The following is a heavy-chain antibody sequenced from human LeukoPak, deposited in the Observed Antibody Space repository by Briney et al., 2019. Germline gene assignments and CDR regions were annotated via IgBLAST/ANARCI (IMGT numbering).Heavy chain of an antibody. CDR1: GYTFSGYF. CDR3: ASWDNVVVPAAMYGWPDP. V-gene: IGHV1-2*02. CDR2: INPNNGDT. J-gene: IGHJ5*02. Sequence: ASVKVSCKASGYTFSGYFIHWVRQAPGQGLEWMGWINPNNGDTKYAQKFQGRVTMTRDTSIRTAYLELSSLRSDDTAVYYCASWDNVVVPAAMYGWPDPWGQGTLVTVSS. D-gene: IGHD2-2*01.